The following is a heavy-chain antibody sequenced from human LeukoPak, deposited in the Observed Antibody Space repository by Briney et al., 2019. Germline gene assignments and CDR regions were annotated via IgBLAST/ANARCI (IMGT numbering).Heavy chain of an antibody. Sequence: ASVKVSCKASGYTFTSYYMHWVRQAPGQGLEWMGIINPSGGSTSYAQKFQGRVTMTRDMSTSTVYMELSSLRSEDTAVYYCARVAYDYVWGSYRSPFYYFDYWGQGTLVTVSS. D-gene: IGHD3-16*02. V-gene: IGHV1-46*01. J-gene: IGHJ4*02. CDR1: GYTFTSYY. CDR2: INPSGGST. CDR3: ARVAYDYVWGSYRSPFYYFDY.